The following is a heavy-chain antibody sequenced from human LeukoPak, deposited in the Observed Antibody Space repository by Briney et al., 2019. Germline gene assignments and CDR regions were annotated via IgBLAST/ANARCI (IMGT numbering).Heavy chain of an antibody. J-gene: IGHJ4*02. CDR3: ARGGRYCSGGSCYQDY. V-gene: IGHV1-2*02. CDR2: XXPXSXXT. CDR1: GYTFXGXX. Sequence: ASVKVSCKASGYTFXGXXMHWXRXXXGQXXXXXXXXXPXSXXTNYAQKFXXRVTMTRDTSISTAYMELSRLRSDDTAVYYCARGGRYCSGGSCYQDYWGQGTLVTVSS. D-gene: IGHD2-15*01.